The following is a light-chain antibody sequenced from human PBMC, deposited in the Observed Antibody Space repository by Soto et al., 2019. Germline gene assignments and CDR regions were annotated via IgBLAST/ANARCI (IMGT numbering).Light chain of an antibody. CDR1: PTVSSS. J-gene: IGKJ4*01. Sequence: EIVLPQSPATLSLSPGERATLSCRASPTVSSSLAWYQQKPGQAPRLLIYEVSNRATGIPARFSGSGSGADFTLTISSLEPGDFALYYCQQHINWPLTFGGGTKV. V-gene: IGKV3-11*01. CDR2: EVS. CDR3: QQHINWPLT.